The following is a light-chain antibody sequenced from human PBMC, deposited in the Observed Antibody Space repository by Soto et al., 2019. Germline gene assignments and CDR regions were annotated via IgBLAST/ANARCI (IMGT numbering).Light chain of an antibody. CDR3: QTWGTGIHVV. J-gene: IGLJ2*01. CDR1: SGHSSYA. CDR2: LDSDGSH. Sequence: QSVLTQSPSASASLGASVKLTCTLSSGHSSYAIAWHQQQPEKGPRYLMKLDSDGSHTKGDAIPDRFSGSSSGAERYLTISSLQSEDEVDYYCQTWGTGIHVVFGGGTKVTVL. V-gene: IGLV4-69*01.